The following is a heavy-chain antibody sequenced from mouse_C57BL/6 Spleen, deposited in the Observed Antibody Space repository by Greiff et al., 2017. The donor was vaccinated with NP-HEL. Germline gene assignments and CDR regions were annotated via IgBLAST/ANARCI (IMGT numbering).Heavy chain of an antibody. J-gene: IGHJ2*01. V-gene: IGHV14-3*01. Sequence: EVKLQESVAELVRPGASVKLSCTASGFNIKNTYMHWVKQRPEQGLEWIGRIDPANGNTKYAPKFQGKATITADTSSNTAYLQLSSLTSEDTAIYYCAKIYYYGSSYVDFDYWGQGTTLTVSS. CDR2: IDPANGNT. CDR3: AKIYYYGSSYVDFDY. D-gene: IGHD1-1*01. CDR1: GFNIKNTY.